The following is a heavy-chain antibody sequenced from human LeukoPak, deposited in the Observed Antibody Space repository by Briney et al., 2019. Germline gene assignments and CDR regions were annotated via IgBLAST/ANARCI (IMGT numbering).Heavy chain of an antibody. CDR1: GFTFSSYW. J-gene: IGHJ4*02. D-gene: IGHD6-13*01. CDR3: ACGIGYSSSWYNY. CDR2: INSDGSST. Sequence: GGSLRLSCAASGFTFSSYWMHWVRQAPGKGLVWVSRINSDGSSTSYADSVKGRFTISRDNAKNTLYLQMNSLRAEDTAVYYCACGIGYSSSWYNYWGQGTLVTVSS. V-gene: IGHV3-74*01.